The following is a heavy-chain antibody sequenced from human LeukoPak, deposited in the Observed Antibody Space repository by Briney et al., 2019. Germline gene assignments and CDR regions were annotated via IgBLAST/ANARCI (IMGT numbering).Heavy chain of an antibody. J-gene: IGHJ4*02. D-gene: IGHD6-13*01. V-gene: IGHV1-69*05. CDR1: GGTFSSYA. CDR2: IIPIFGTA. Sequence: EASVKVSCNASGGTFSSYAISWVRQAPGQGLEWMGGIIPIFGTANYAQKFQGRVTITTDESTSTAYMELSSLRSEDTAVYYCAREEAADYWGQGTLVTVSS. CDR3: AREEAADY.